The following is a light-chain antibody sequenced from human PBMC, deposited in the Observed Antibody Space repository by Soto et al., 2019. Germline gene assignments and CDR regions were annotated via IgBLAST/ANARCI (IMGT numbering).Light chain of an antibody. V-gene: IGKV3-15*01. CDR3: QQYNNWPPVT. J-gene: IGKJ5*01. Sequence: EIVMTQSPSTLSVSPGERATLSCRASQSVSSNLAWYQQKPGQAPRLLIYGASTRATGIPARFSGSGSGTEFTLTIGSLQSEDFAVYYCQQYNNWPPVTFGQGTRLEIK. CDR1: QSVSSN. CDR2: GAS.